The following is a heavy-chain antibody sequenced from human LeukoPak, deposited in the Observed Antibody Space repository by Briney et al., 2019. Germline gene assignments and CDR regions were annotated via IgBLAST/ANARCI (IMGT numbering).Heavy chain of an antibody. Sequence: KPSETLSLTCTVSGGSISSYYWSWIRQPPGKGLEWIGYIYYSVSTNYNPSLKSRVTISVDTSKNQFSLKLSSVTAADTAVYYCARDRGGSGDWGQGTLVTVSS. CDR3: ARDRGGSGD. CDR2: IYYSVST. V-gene: IGHV4-59*01. J-gene: IGHJ4*02. D-gene: IGHD2-15*01. CDR1: GGSISSYY.